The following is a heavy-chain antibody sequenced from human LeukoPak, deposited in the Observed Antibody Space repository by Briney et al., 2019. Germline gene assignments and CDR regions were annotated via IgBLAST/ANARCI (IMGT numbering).Heavy chain of an antibody. J-gene: IGHJ4*02. Sequence: AGGSLRLSCAASGFTFSSYSMNWVRQAPGKGLEWVSYISSSSSTIYYADSVKGRFTISRDNAKNSLYLQMNSLRAEDTAVYYCAMGLIGELFPPFDYWGQGTLVTVSS. CDR3: AMGLIGELFPPFDY. V-gene: IGHV3-48*04. CDR2: ISSSSSTI. CDR1: GFTFSSYS. D-gene: IGHD3-10*01.